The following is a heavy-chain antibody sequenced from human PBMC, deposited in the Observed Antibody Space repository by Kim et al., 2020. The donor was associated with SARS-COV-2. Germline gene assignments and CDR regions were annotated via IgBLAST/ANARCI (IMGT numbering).Heavy chain of an antibody. CDR3: AREAVAGSFDY. J-gene: IGHJ4*02. D-gene: IGHD6-19*01. CDR2: NT. Sequence: NTRYSKRFKGRVSITRDTSANTAYLEVSGLISEDTAVYYCAREAVAGSFDYWGQGSLVTVSS. V-gene: IGHV1-3*01.